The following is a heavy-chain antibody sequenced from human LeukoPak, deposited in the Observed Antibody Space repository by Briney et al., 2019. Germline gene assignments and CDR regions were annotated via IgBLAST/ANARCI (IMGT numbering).Heavy chain of an antibody. Sequence: GSLRLSCAASGFTFSSYSMNWVRQAPGKGLEWIGSISYSGSTYYNPSLKSRVTISVDTSKNQFSLKLSSVTAADTAVYYCARGYCSGGSCYSYYYYNYMDVWGKGTTVTVSS. D-gene: IGHD2-15*01. CDR2: ISYSGST. CDR3: ARGYCSGGSCYSYYYYNYMDV. J-gene: IGHJ6*03. V-gene: IGHV4-39*07. CDR1: GFTFSSYS.